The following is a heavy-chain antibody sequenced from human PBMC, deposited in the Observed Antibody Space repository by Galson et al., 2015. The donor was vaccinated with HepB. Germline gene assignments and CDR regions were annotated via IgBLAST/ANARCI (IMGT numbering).Heavy chain of an antibody. CDR3: AREIAAAADFDY. J-gene: IGHJ4*02. Sequence: SLRLSCAASGFTFSSYWMSWVRQAPGKGLEWVANIKQDGSEKYYVDSVKGRFTISRDNAKNSLYPQMNSLRAEDTAVYYCAREIAAAADFDYWGQGTLVTVSS. V-gene: IGHV3-7*03. CDR1: GFTFSSYW. CDR2: IKQDGSEK. D-gene: IGHD6-13*01.